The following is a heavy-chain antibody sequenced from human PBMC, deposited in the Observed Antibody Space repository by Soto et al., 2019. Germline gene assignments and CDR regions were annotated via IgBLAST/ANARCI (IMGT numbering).Heavy chain of an antibody. CDR3: ARALAPTGWFDP. CDR2: MNPNSGNT. Sequence: ASVKVCCKASGDTFTSYDINWVRQATGQGLEWMGWMNPNSGNTGYAQNFQGRVTMTRNTSLSTAYMELSSRRSEDTAVYYCARALAPTGWFDPWRQGTLVTVSS. CDR1: GDTFTSYD. D-gene: IGHD3-10*01. V-gene: IGHV1-8*01. J-gene: IGHJ5*02.